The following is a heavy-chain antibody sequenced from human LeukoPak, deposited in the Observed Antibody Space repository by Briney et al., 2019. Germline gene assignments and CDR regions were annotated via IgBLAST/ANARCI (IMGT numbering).Heavy chain of an antibody. D-gene: IGHD5-12*01. CDR2: IYPGDSDT. Sequence: GESLKISCKGSGYSFTSYWIGWVRQMPGKGLEWMGIIYPGDSDTRYSPSFQGQVTISADKSISTAYLQWSSLKASDTAMYYCARHGARGLRENDAFDIWGQGTMVTVSS. J-gene: IGHJ3*02. CDR3: ARHGARGLRENDAFDI. V-gene: IGHV5-51*01. CDR1: GYSFTSYW.